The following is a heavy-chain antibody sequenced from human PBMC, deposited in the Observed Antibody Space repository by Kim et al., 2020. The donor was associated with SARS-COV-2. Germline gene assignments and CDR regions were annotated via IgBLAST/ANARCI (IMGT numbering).Heavy chain of an antibody. CDR2: IYYSGST. J-gene: IGHJ4*02. V-gene: IGHV4-59*01. CDR3: ARMGIGYCSSTRCQKAFDY. CDR1: GGSISSYY. D-gene: IGHD2-2*03. Sequence: LETLSLTCTVSGGSISSYYWSWIRQPPGKGLEWIGYIYYSGSTNYNPSLKSRVTISVDTSKNQFSLKLSSVTAADTAVYYCARMGIGYCSSTRCQKAFDYWGQGTLVTVSS.